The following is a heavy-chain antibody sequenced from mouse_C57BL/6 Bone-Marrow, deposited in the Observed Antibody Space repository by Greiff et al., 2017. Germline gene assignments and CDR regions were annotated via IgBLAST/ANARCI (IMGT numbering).Heavy chain of an antibody. V-gene: IGHV1-81*01. J-gene: IGHJ3*01. CDR2: IYPRSGNT. CDR1: GYTFTSDG. Sequence: QVQLQQSGAELARPGASVKLSCKASGYTFTSDGISWVKQRTGQGLEWIGEIYPRSGNTYYNEKFKGKATLTADKSSSTAYIELRSLTSDDSSVYFCARFYYGYDGWFAYWGQGTLVTVSA. D-gene: IGHD2-2*01. CDR3: ARFYYGYDGWFAY.